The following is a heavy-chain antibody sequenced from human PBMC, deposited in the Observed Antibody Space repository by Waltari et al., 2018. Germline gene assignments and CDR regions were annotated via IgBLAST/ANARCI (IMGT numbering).Heavy chain of an antibody. V-gene: IGHV4-38-2*01. CDR2: IYHSGST. D-gene: IGHD3-16*02. CDR1: GYSISSGYY. J-gene: IGHJ6*02. CDR3: ARTEIRRGGGYDYIWGSYRQVPDYYYGMDV. Sequence: QVQLQESGPGLVKPSETLSLTCAVSGYSISSGYYWGWIRQPPGKGLEWIGSIYHSGSTYYNPSLKSRVTISVDTSKNQFSLKLSSVTAADTAVYYCARTEIRRGGGYDYIWGSYRQVPDYYYGMDVWGQGTTVTVSS.